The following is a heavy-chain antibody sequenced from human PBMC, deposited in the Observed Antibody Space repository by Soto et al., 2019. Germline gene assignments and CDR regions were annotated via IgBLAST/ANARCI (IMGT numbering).Heavy chain of an antibody. CDR3: ARDKSQAVAGDYYYYYGMDV. CDR2: INPNSGGT. J-gene: IGHJ6*02. D-gene: IGHD6-19*01. V-gene: IGHV1-2*04. Sequence: ASVKVSCKASGYTFTGYYMHWVRQAPGQGLEWMGWINPNSGGTNYAQKFQGWVTMTRDTSISTAYMELSRLRSDDTAVYYCARDKSQAVAGDYYYYYGMDVWGQGTKVTVSS. CDR1: GYTFTGYY.